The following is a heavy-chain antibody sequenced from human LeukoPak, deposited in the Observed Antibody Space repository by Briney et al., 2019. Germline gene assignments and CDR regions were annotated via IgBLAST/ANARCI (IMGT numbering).Heavy chain of an antibody. CDR2: SNPMTTMP. D-gene: IGHD3-10*01. Sequence: SVKVSCKASGGTFSSYSLSWLRQAPGQGLEWMGGSNPMTTMPFYAQKFQDRVTITTDESTTTAYMELSSLRSEDTAVYYCARGYYGTGSYYNVDYWGQGTLVTVSS. V-gene: IGHV1-69*05. CDR3: ARGYYGTGSYYNVDY. J-gene: IGHJ4*02. CDR1: GGTFSSYS.